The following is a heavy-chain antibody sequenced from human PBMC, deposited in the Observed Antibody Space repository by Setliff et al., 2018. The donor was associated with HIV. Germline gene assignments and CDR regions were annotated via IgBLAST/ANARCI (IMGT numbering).Heavy chain of an antibody. J-gene: IGHJ6*03. CDR3: TRDLWGDDYYYNNMDV. D-gene: IGHD2-21*02. CDR1: GNSFSGYH. V-gene: IGHV4-4*07. Sequence: SETLSLTCNYSGNSFSGYHWNWIRQPAGKGLEWLGRIYYTGSTEYNPSLKSRLTMSMDTSKDQFSVRLVSLTTADTAVYYCTRDLWGDDYYYNNMDVWGKGTTVTVSS. CDR2: IYYTGST.